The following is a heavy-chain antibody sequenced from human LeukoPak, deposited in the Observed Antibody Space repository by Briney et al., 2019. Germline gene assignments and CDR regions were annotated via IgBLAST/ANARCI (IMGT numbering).Heavy chain of an antibody. Sequence: GGSLRLSCAASGFTFSSSYMSWVRQAPGKGLEGGSVIYSGGNTYYADSVKGRFTISRDNSVNTLYLQMNSLRTEDTAMYYCARAFVTATGFFDTWGRGTLVTVSS. CDR3: ARAFVTATGFFDT. D-gene: IGHD6-13*01. CDR1: GFTFSSSY. V-gene: IGHV3-66*02. J-gene: IGHJ4*02. CDR2: IYSGGNT.